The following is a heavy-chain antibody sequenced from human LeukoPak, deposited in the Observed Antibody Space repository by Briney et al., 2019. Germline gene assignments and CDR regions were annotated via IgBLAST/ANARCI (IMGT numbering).Heavy chain of an antibody. CDR3: AREEDSSGWNAFDI. Sequence: ASVKVSCKASGYTFTSYGISWVRQPPGQGLEWMGWISAYNGNTNYAQKLQGRVTMTTDTSTSTAYMELRSLRSDDTAVYYCAREEDSSGWNAFDIWGQGTMVTVSS. J-gene: IGHJ3*02. V-gene: IGHV1-18*01. D-gene: IGHD6-19*01. CDR1: GYTFTSYG. CDR2: ISAYNGNT.